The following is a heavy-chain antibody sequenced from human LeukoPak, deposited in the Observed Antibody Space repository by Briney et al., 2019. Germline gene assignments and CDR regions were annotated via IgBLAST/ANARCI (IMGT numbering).Heavy chain of an antibody. V-gene: IGHV3-23*01. CDR2: ISGTNDNT. Sequence: GGSLRLSCAASGFTFSSYAMSWVRQAPGKGLEWVSSISGTNDNTYYADSVKDRFTISRDNAKSTLYLQMNSLRAEDTAVYYCARDDPGIGIDYWGQGTLVTVSS. CDR1: GFTFSSYA. CDR3: ARDDPGIGIDY. J-gene: IGHJ4*02. D-gene: IGHD1-26*01.